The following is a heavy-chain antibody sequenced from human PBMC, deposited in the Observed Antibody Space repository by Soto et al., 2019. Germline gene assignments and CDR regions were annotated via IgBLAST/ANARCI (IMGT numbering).Heavy chain of an antibody. D-gene: IGHD1-7*01. CDR1: DGSISSYY. J-gene: IGHJ6*02. V-gene: IGHV4-59*01. CDR2: IYYSGST. CDR3: ARDWRNYGTGHGYYYGMDV. Sequence: SETLSLTCTVSDGSISSYYWSWIRHPLGKGLEWIGYIYYSGSTNYNPSLKSRVTISVDTSKNQFSLKLSSVTAADTAVYYCARDWRNYGTGHGYYYGMDVWGQGTTVT.